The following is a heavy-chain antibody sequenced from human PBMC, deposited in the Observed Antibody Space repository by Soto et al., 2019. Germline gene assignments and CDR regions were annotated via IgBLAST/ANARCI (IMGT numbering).Heavy chain of an antibody. J-gene: IGHJ4*02. V-gene: IGHV3-49*03. CDR2: IRSKAYGGTT. CDR3: TRADNYGSGSPGFDY. CDR1: GFTFGDYA. Sequence: PGGSLRLSCTASGFTFGDYAMSWFRQAPGKGLEWVGFIRSKAYGGTTEYAASVKGRFTISRDDSKSIAYLQMNSLKTEDTAVYYCTRADNYGSGSPGFDYWGQGTLVTVSS. D-gene: IGHD3-10*01.